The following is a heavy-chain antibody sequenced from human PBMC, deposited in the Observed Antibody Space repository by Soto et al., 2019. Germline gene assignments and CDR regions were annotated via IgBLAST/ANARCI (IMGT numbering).Heavy chain of an antibody. CDR3: ARGIGGYPYYFDY. V-gene: IGHV1-69*02. Sequence: QVQLVQSGAEVKKPGSSVKVSCKASGGTFSSYTISWVRQAPGQGLEWMGRIIPILGIANYAQKFQGRVTITADKSTNTAYMELSSLRSEDTAVYYCARGIGGYPYYFDYWGQGTLVTVSS. CDR2: IIPILGIA. CDR1: GGTFSSYT. J-gene: IGHJ4*02. D-gene: IGHD5-12*01.